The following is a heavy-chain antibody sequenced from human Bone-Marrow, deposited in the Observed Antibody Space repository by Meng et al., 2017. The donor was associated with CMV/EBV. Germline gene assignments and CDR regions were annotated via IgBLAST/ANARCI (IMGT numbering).Heavy chain of an antibody. Sequence: SGFTFNYYTMNWVSQDRGKGLEWVSYMSTSGDCMYYADSMKGRVTISRDNAKNSLYMQMNSLRAEDTALYYCARDPFRGRGSGATLDYWGQGTLVTVSS. D-gene: IGHD3-10*01. J-gene: IGHJ4*02. CDR1: GFTFNYYT. CDR2: MSTSGDCM. CDR3: ARDPFRGRGSGATLDY. V-gene: IGHV3-21*01.